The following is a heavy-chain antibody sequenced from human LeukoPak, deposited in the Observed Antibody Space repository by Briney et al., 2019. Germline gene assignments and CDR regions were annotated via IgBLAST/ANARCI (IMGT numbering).Heavy chain of an antibody. V-gene: IGHV3-33*01. D-gene: IGHD2-2*01. J-gene: IGHJ6*04. CDR3: ARDDCSSTSCYVSYYYGMDA. Sequence: GGSLRLSCAASGFTFSSYGMHWVRQAPGKGLEWVAVIWYDGSNKYYADSVKGRFTISRDNSRNTLYLQMNSLRAEDTAVYYCARDDCSSTSCYVSYYYGMDAWGKGTTVTVSS. CDR2: IWYDGSNK. CDR1: GFTFSSYG.